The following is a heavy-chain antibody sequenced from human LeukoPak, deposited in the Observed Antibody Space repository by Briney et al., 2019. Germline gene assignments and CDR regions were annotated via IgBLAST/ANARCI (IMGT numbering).Heavy chain of an antibody. D-gene: IGHD6-19*01. CDR1: GGSISNYY. J-gene: IGHJ3*02. V-gene: IGHV4-59*01. CDR2: IYYSGST. CDR3: ARGLRQWLAFDAFDI. Sequence: SETLSLTCTVSGGSISNYYWSWIRKPPGKGLEWIGYIYYSGSTNYNPSLKSRVTISVDTSKNQFSLKLSSVTAADTAVYYCARGLRQWLAFDAFDIWGQGTVVTVSS.